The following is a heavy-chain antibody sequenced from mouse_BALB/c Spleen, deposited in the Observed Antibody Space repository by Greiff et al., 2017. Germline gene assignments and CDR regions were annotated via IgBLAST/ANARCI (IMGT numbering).Heavy chain of an antibody. CDR2: IRSKSNNYAT. CDR3: VRHHGNYAMDY. CDR1: GFTFNTYA. Sequence: EVMLVESGGGLVQPKGSLKLSCAASGFTFNTYAMNWVRQAPGKGLEWVARIRSKSNNYATYYADSVKDRFTISRDDSQSMLYLQMNNLKTEDTAMYYCVRHHGNYAMDYWGQGTSVTVSS. V-gene: IGHV10-1*02. D-gene: IGHD2-1*01. J-gene: IGHJ4*01.